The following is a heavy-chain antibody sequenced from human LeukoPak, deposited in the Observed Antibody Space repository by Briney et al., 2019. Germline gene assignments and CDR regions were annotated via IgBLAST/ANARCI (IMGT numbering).Heavy chain of an antibody. J-gene: IGHJ3*02. V-gene: IGHV4-59*01. Sequence: SETLSLTCTASGGSISSYHWSWIRQPPGKGLEWIGDTYNSGSTNYNPSLKSRVTISVDTSKNQFSLKLTSVTAADTAAYYCAGGIFGVVINAFHIWGQGTMVTVSS. CDR2: TYNSGST. CDR1: GGSISSYH. CDR3: AGGIFGVVINAFHI. D-gene: IGHD3-3*01.